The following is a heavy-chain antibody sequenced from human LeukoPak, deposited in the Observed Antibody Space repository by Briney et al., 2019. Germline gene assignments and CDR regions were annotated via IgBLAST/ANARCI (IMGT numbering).Heavy chain of an antibody. Sequence: PGGSLRLSCVVSGFTFSSYAMSWVRQAPGKGLEWVSPISGSGGSTYYADSVKGRFTISRDNSKNTLYLQMNSLRVEDTAVYYSAKSGGSSTYSHVDYWGQGTLVTVSS. V-gene: IGHV3-23*01. CDR1: GFTFSSYA. D-gene: IGHD2-2*01. CDR2: ISGSGGST. J-gene: IGHJ4*02. CDR3: AKSGGSSTYSHVDY.